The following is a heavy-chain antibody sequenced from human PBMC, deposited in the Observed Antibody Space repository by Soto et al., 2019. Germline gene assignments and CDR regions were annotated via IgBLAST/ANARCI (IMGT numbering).Heavy chain of an antibody. J-gene: IGHJ6*02. CDR3: AIPSSSWSFYYNGLDV. CDR1: GGSVSGYY. D-gene: IGHD6-13*01. CDR2: IYPGGST. Sequence: SETLSLTCAVSGGSVSGYYWSWIRQPPGKGLEWIGEIYPGGSTNYNLSLKSRVTISVDTSKNQFSLKLASVTAADTAVYCCAIPSSSWSFYYNGLDVWGQGTTVTVSS. V-gene: IGHV4-34*01.